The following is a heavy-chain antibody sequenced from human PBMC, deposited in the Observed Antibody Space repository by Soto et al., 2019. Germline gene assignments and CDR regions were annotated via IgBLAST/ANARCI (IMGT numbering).Heavy chain of an antibody. CDR2: IYYTGST. CDR3: ARGARSIAEAGNFDF. Sequence: HVQLQESGPGLVKPSQTLSLTCFVSGDSFSRHYWSWIRQPPGKGLEWISFIYYTGSTNYNPSLMGRVSLSIDTSRNQFSMNLTSVTAADTAVYFCARGARSIAEAGNFDFWGQGNLVIVSS. V-gene: IGHV4-59*11. J-gene: IGHJ4*01. CDR1: GDSFSRHY. D-gene: IGHD6-19*01.